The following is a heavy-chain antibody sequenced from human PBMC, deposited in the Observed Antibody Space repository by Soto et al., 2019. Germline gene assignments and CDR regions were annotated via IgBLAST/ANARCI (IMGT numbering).Heavy chain of an antibody. CDR2: TYHRGST. CDR1: GVSISSYF. D-gene: IGHD6-13*01. CDR3: ARGSSRWDY. V-gene: IGHV4-59*12. Sequence: SETLSLTCTVSGVSISSYFWSWIRQAPGRGLEWIGYTYHRGSTNYSPSLKSRVAISLDTSENQFSLRLSSVTAADTAMYYCARGSSRWDYWGQGTLVTVSS. J-gene: IGHJ4*02.